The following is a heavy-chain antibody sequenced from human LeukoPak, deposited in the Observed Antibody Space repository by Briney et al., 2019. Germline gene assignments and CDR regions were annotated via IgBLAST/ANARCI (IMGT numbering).Heavy chain of an antibody. D-gene: IGHD2-2*01. Sequence: SETLSLTCTVSAYSISSGYYWGWIRQPPGKGLEWIGSIYHSGSTYYNPSLKTRVTISVDTSKNQFSLKLSSVTAADTAVYYCARHGIVVVPAAANWFDPWGQGTLVTASS. CDR1: AYSISSGYY. V-gene: IGHV4-38-2*02. CDR3: ARHGIVVVPAAANWFDP. J-gene: IGHJ5*02. CDR2: IYHSGST.